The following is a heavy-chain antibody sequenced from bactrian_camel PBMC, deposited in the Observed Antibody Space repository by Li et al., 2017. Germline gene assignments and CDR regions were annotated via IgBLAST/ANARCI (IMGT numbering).Heavy chain of an antibody. J-gene: IGHJ4*01. Sequence: HVQLVESGGGSVQAGGSLKPSCAGSAYILENCGMVWYRQAKGKGEKLVSVRKDGTPVYEDTVKGRFTISQDAAKDTVYLQMNSLKAEDTAMYYRAAEGLLFRLRCPDEYNYWGQGTQVTVS. CDR3: AAEGLLFRLRCPDEYNY. V-gene: IGHV3S60*01. D-gene: IGHD3*01. CDR1: AYILENCG. CDR2: VRKDGTP.